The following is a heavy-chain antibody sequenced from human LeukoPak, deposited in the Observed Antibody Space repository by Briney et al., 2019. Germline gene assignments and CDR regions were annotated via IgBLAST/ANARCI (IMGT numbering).Heavy chain of an antibody. V-gene: IGHV1-8*03. CDR2: MNPNSGNT. CDR3: ATLERGYAVAVDY. J-gene: IGHJ4*02. Sequence: ASVKVSCKASGYTFTSYDINWVRQATGQGLEWMGWMNPNSGNTGYAQKFQGRVTITRNTSISTAYMELSSLRSEDTAVYYCATLERGYAVAVDYWGQGTLVTVSS. D-gene: IGHD6-19*01. CDR1: GYTFTSYD.